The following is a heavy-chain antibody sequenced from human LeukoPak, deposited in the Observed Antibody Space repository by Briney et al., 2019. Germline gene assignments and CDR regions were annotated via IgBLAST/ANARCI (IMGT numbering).Heavy chain of an antibody. CDR3: AKVLHSNHWYPVGDC. CDR1: GFTFSSYG. D-gene: IGHD6-13*01. J-gene: IGHJ4*02. Sequence: GRSLRLSCAASGFTFSSYGMHWVRQAPGKGLEWVAVISYDGSNKYYADSVKGRFTISRDNSKNTLYLQMNSLKAEDTAVYYCAKVLHSNHWYPVGDCWGQGTLVTVSS. CDR2: ISYDGSNK. V-gene: IGHV3-30*18.